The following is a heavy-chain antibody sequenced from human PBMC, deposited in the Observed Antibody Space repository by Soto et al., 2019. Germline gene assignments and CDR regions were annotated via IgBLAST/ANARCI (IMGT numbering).Heavy chain of an antibody. Sequence: PSQTLSLTCAISGDSVSSDSATWNWFRQSPSRGLEWLGRAYYRSRWYIDYAVSVKSRVTIDPDTSKNQLSLQLSSVTPEDSAINFCARERKEVGATLNPVDYWGQGTLVTVSS. CDR1: GDSVSSDSAT. CDR2: AYYRSRWYI. CDR3: ARERKEVGATLNPVDY. D-gene: IGHD1-26*01. V-gene: IGHV6-1*01. J-gene: IGHJ4*02.